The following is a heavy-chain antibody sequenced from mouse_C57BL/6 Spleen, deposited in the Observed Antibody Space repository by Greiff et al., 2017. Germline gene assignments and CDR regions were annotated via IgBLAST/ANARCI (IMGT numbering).Heavy chain of an antibody. J-gene: IGHJ1*03. Sequence: QVQLQQSGPGLVQPSQSLSITCTVSGFSLTSYGVHWVRQSPGKGLEWLGVIWSGGSTDYNAAFISRLSISKDNSKSQVFFKMNSLQADDTAIYYCARKAKEYCYGSSYPDVWGTGTTVTVSS. CDR2: IWSGGST. V-gene: IGHV2-2*01. D-gene: IGHD1-1*01. CDR3: ARKAKEYCYGSSYPDV. CDR1: GFSLTSYG.